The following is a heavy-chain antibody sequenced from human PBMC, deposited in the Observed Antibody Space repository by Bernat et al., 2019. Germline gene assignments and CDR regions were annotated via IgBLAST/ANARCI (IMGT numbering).Heavy chain of an antibody. CDR3: AKDLGYGDYESFYY. J-gene: IGHJ4*02. Sequence: QVQLVESGGGVVQPGRSLRLSCAASGFTFSSYGMYWVRQAPGKGLEWVAVISYDGSNKYYADSVKGRFTISRDNSKNTLYLQMNSLRAEDTAVYYCAKDLGYGDYESFYYWGQGTLVTVSA. CDR1: GFTFSSYG. D-gene: IGHD4-17*01. CDR2: ISYDGSNK. V-gene: IGHV3-30*18.